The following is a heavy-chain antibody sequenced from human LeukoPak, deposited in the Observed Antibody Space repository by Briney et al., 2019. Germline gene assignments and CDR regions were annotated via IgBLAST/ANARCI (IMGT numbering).Heavy chain of an antibody. CDR1: GYTFTSYG. Sequence: GASVKVSCKASGYTFTSYGISWVRQAPGQGLEWMGWISAYNGNTNYAQKLQGRVTMTTDTSTSTAYMELRSLRSGDTAVYYCARDTYYYGSGSYDYWGQGTLVTVSS. D-gene: IGHD3-10*01. V-gene: IGHV1-18*04. CDR2: ISAYNGNT. CDR3: ARDTYYYGSGSYDY. J-gene: IGHJ4*02.